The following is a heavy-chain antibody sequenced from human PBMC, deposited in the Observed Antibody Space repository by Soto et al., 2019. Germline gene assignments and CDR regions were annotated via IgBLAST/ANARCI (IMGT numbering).Heavy chain of an antibody. CDR2: IKSRSDGGTI. CDR1: GFTSSNTW. Sequence: GGSLRLSCARSGFTSSNTWMSWVRQAPGTGLEWVGRIKSRSDGGTIDYAAPVKGRFIISRDDSKNMTYLQMNSLESEDTAVYSCAAHFDWLPHFDPWGQATPVTAPS. D-gene: IGHD3-9*01. CDR3: AAHFDWLPHFDP. V-gene: IGHV3-15*05. J-gene: IGHJ5*02.